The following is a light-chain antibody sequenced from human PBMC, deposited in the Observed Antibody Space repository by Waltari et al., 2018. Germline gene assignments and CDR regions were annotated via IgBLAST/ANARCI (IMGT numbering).Light chain of an antibody. Sequence: QSVLTQPPSVSGTPGQTVTISCTGSSSNIGAGYEVHWYQQLPGTAPKLLVSGVDNRPSGVPDRFSGSKSGSSASLAITGLQAEDEADYYCQSYDSSLSGVFGGGTKLTVL. CDR1: SSNIGAGYE. J-gene: IGLJ2*01. CDR2: GVD. CDR3: QSYDSSLSGV. V-gene: IGLV1-40*01.